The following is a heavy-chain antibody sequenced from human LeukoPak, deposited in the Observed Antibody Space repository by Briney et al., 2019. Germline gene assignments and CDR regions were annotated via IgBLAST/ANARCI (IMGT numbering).Heavy chain of an antibody. D-gene: IGHD2-2*01. CDR1: GFTFSSYS. CDR2: ISSSSSYI. Sequence: PGGSLRLSCAASGFTFSSYSMNWVRQAPGKGLEGVSSISSSSSYIYYADSVKGRFTISRDNAKNSLYLQMNSLRAEDTAVYYCARDRCSSTSCYGGYYFDYWGQGTLVTVSS. J-gene: IGHJ4*02. CDR3: ARDRCSSTSCYGGYYFDY. V-gene: IGHV3-21*01.